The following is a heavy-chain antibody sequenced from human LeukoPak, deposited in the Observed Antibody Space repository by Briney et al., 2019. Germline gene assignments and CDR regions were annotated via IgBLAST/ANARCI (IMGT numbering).Heavy chain of an antibody. CDR2: IKQDGSEK. CDR1: GFTFSSRDW. Sequence: GGSLRLSCVASGFTFSSRDWMTWVRQAPGKGLEWVANIKQDGSEKNYGDSVQGRFTISRDNAKNSLDLQMNSLRAEDTALYYCARGRTAYDRNGWAPFDIWGQGTMVTVSS. V-gene: IGHV3-7*01. D-gene: IGHD3-22*01. J-gene: IGHJ3*02. CDR3: ARGRTAYDRNGWAPFDI.